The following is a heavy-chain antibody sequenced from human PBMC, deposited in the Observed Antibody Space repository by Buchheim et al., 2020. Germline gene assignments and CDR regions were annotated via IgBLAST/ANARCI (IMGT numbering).Heavy chain of an antibody. CDR2: IWYDGSNK. J-gene: IGHJ4*02. Sequence: QVQLVESGGGVVQPGRSLRLSCAASGFTFSSYGMHGVRQAPGKGLEWVAVIWYDGSNKYYADSVKGRFTISRDNSKNTLYLQMNSLRAEDTAVYYCARDPVRAYYYDSSAGYYFDYWGQGTL. V-gene: IGHV3-33*01. CDR3: ARDPVRAYYYDSSAGYYFDY. D-gene: IGHD3-22*01. CDR1: GFTFSSYG.